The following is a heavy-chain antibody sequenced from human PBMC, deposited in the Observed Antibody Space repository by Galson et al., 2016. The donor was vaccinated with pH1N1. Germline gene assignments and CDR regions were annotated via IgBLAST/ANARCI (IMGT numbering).Heavy chain of an antibody. CDR1: GFTFSDYY. V-gene: IGHV3-11*01. CDR2: ISSSGNTI. J-gene: IGHJ4*02. Sequence: SLRLSCAASGFTFSDYYMSWIRQAPGKGLEWLSYISSSGNTINYADSVKGRFTISRDNARNSLYLQMNSLRAEDTALYYCAGYCSGGSCSGSYYYFDTWGQGTLVTVSS. CDR3: AGYCSGGSCSGSYYYFDT. D-gene: IGHD2-15*01.